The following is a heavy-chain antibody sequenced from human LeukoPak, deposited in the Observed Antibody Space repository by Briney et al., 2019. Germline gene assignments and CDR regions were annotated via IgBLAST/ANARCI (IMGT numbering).Heavy chain of an antibody. J-gene: IGHJ5*02. V-gene: IGHV1-46*01. CDR3: ARAPTRVRWFDP. CDR1: GGTFSSYA. Sequence: ASVKVSCKASGGTFSSYAISWVRQAPGQGLEWMGIINPSGGSTSYAQKFQGRVTMTRDMPTSTVYMELSSLRSEDTAVYYCARAPTRVRWFDPWGQGTLVTVSS. CDR2: INPSGGST.